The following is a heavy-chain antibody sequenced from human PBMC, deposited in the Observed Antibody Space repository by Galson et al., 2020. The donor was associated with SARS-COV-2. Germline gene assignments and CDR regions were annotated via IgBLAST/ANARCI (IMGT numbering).Heavy chain of an antibody. CDR1: GGPIRRRRYY. V-gene: IGHV4-39*07. Sequence: SEILSLPCTVSGGPIRRRRYYWASIRQPPGKGREWIGNTNYTGRTYYNPSLKSPVTISVDTSKNQFSLRLTSVTAADTAVYCSTSPQYSSSSSFDYWGQGTLVAVSS. D-gene: IGHD6-6*01. CDR3: TSPQYSSSSSFDY. CDR2: TNYTGRT. J-gene: IGHJ4*02.